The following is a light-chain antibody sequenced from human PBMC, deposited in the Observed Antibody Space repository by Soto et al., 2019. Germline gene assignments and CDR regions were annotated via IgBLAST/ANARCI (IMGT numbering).Light chain of an antibody. CDR2: GAS. Sequence: EIVMTQSPATLSVSPGERATLSCMASQSVSSNLAWYQQKPGQAPRLLIYGASTRATGTPARFSGSGSGTEFTLTISSLQSEDFAVYYCQQYNNWPPWTFGQGTKVDI. V-gene: IGKV3-15*01. CDR3: QQYNNWPPWT. CDR1: QSVSSN. J-gene: IGKJ1*01.